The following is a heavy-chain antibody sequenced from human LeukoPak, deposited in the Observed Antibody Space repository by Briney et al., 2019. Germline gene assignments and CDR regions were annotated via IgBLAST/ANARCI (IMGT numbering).Heavy chain of an antibody. V-gene: IGHV4-39*07. CDR3: ARESGIQLWFGAPYYYYMDV. CDR1: GGSISSSSYY. Sequence: SETLSLTCTVSGGSISSSSYYWGWIRQPPGKGLEWIGSIYYSGSTYYNPSLKSRVTISVDTSKNQFSLKLSSVTAADTAVYYCARESGIQLWFGAPYYYYMDVWGKGTTVTVSS. J-gene: IGHJ6*03. D-gene: IGHD5-18*01. CDR2: IYYSGST.